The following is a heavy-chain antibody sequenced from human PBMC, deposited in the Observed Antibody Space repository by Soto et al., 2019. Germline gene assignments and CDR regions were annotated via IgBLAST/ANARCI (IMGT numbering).Heavy chain of an antibody. D-gene: IGHD4-17*01. CDR2: IKSKTDGGTT. CDR1: GLSFSNVW. J-gene: IGHJ4*02. Sequence: GGSLRLSCAASGLSFSNVWMSWVRQAPGKGLEWVGRIKSKTDGGTTDYAAPVKGRFTISRDDSKTTLYLQMNSLKTEDTAVYYCSFQESTTVTTFEYWGQGTLVTVSS. V-gene: IGHV3-15*01. CDR3: SFQESTTVTTFEY.